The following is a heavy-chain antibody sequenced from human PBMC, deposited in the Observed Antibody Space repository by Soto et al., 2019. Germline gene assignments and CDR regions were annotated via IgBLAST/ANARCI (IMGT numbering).Heavy chain of an antibody. CDR3: ARIADCSTNSCSFASRFHVRGYYYYYGLDV. J-gene: IGHJ6*02. D-gene: IGHD2-2*01. CDR2: ISAYNGNS. V-gene: IGHV1-18*04. CDR1: TYAFTSYG. Sequence: QVQLVQSGAEVKKPGASVKVTCKASTYAFTSYGITWVRQAPGQGLEWVGWISAYNGNSNYAQKYEGQVTMTPDPSTSTAYMELSSLRSDDTAVYYCARIADCSTNSCSFASRFHVRGYYYYYGLDVWGQGTTVTVSS.